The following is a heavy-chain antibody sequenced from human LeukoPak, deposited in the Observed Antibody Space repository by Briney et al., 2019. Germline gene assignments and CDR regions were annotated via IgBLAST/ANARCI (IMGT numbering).Heavy chain of an antibody. CDR1: GGSFSGYY. V-gene: IGHV4-34*01. D-gene: IGHD2-21*02. CDR2: INHDGST. Sequence: SETLSLTCAVYGGSFSGYYWSWVRQPPEKGLEWIGEINHDGSTTYNPSLKSRVTISVDTSKNQFSLKLSSVTAADTAVYYCARGVTYFWFDPWGQGTLVTVSS. J-gene: IGHJ5*02. CDR3: ARGVTYFWFDP.